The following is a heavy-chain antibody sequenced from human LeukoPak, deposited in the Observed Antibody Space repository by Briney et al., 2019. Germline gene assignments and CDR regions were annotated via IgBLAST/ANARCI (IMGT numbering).Heavy chain of an antibody. J-gene: IGHJ6*03. CDR3: AKGAGFGELLPDFYYYYYYMDV. Sequence: PGGSLRLSCASGFTFNTYAMHWVRQAPGKGLEWVSAISGSGGSTYYADSVKGRFTISRDNSKNTLYLQMNSLRAEDTAVYYCAKGAGFGELLPDFYYYYYYMDVWGKGTTVTISS. V-gene: IGHV3-23*01. CDR2: ISGSGGST. CDR1: GFTFNTYA. D-gene: IGHD3-10*01.